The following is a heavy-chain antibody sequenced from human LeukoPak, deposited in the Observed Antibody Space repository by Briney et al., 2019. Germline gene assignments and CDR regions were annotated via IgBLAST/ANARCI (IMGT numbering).Heavy chain of an antibody. CDR2: ITTSGGST. Sequence: GGSLRLSCAASGFTFSSYAMSWVRQAPGEGLEWVSSITTSGGSTYYADSVKGRFSISRDNAKNTLYLQMNSLRAEDTAVYYCAKDHYVSGRYDAFDIWGQGTMVTVSS. V-gene: IGHV3-23*01. CDR1: GFTFSSYA. J-gene: IGHJ3*02. D-gene: IGHD3-10*01. CDR3: AKDHYVSGRYDAFDI.